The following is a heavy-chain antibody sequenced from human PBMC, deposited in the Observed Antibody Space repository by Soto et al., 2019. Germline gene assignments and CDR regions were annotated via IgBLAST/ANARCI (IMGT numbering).Heavy chain of an antibody. CDR1: GGSISSGDYY. V-gene: IGHV4-61*08. CDR2: IYYSGST. J-gene: IGHJ6*02. CDR3: ARLDLWFGEQKMYHYYGMDV. Sequence: PSETLSLTCTVSGGSISSGDYYWSWIRQPPGKGLEWIGYIYYSGSTNYNPSLKSRVTISVDTSKNQFSLKLSSVTAADTAVYYCARLDLWFGEQKMYHYYGMDVWGQGTTVTVPS. D-gene: IGHD3-10*01.